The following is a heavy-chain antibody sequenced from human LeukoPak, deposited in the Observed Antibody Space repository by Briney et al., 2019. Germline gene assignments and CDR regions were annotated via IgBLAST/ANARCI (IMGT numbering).Heavy chain of an antibody. Sequence: PGGSLRLSCAASGFTFSSYGMHWVRQAPGKGLEWVAVISYDGSNKYYADSVKGRFTISRDNSKNTLYLQMNSLRAEDTAVYYCAREFGYADDYFDYWGQGTLVTVSS. D-gene: IGHD2-15*01. CDR3: AREFGYADDYFDY. CDR2: ISYDGSNK. CDR1: GFTFSSYG. V-gene: IGHV3-30*03. J-gene: IGHJ4*02.